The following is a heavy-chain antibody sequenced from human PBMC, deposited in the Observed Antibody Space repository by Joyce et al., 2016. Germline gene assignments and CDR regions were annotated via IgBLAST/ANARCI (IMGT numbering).Heavy chain of an antibody. CDR2: IGASGSGR. CDR3: AKARTVVVAYTLRDGFDV. D-gene: IGHD2-15*01. CDR1: QTRSNIYV. J-gene: IGHJ3*01. V-gene: IGHV3-23*04. Sequence: EMQLEDSGGTLVHPGGSLRLSCKVSQTRSNIYVMAWVRQAPGNGLEWVSGIGASGSGRYYADSVKGRFAISRDNSKNKMYLQMSSLRTEDTAIYYCAKARTVVVAYTLRDGFDVWGQGTMVTVSS.